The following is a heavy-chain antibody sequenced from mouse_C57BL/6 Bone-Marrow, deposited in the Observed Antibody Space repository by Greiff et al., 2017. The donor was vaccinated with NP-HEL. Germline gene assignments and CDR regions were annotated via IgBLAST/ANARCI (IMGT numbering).Heavy chain of an antibody. D-gene: IGHD2-4*01. Sequence: EVKLQQSGAELVRPGASVKLSCTASGFNIKDDYMHWVKQRPEQGLEWIGWIDPENGDTESASKFQGKATITADTSSNTAYLQLSSLTSEDTAIYYCARDAGDYTWFAYWGQGTLVTVSA. V-gene: IGHV14-4*01. CDR1: GFNIKDDY. J-gene: IGHJ3*01. CDR3: ARDAGDYTWFAY. CDR2: IDPENGDT.